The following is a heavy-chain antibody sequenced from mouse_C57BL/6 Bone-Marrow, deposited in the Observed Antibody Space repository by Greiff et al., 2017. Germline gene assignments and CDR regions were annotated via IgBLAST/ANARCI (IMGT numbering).Heavy chain of an antibody. V-gene: IGHV1-64*01. CDR1: GYTFTSYW. J-gene: IGHJ2*01. CDR3: ARSGGVYYGSSYVGY. Sequence: QVQLQQPGAELVKPGASVKLSCKASGYTFTSYWMHWVKQRPGQGLEWIGMIHPNSGSTNYNEKFKSKATLTVDKSSSTAYMQLSSLTSEDSAVYYGARSGGVYYGSSYVGYWGQGTTLTVSS. CDR2: IHPNSGST. D-gene: IGHD1-1*01.